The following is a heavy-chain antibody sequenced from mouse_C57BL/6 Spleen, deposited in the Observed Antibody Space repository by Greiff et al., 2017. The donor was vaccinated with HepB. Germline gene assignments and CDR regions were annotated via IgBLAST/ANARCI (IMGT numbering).Heavy chain of an antibody. J-gene: IGHJ1*03. CDR1: GYTFTDYY. CDR2: INPNNGGT. CDR3: GSGSSYWYFDV. Sequence: EVQLQQSGPELVKPGASVKLSCKASGYTFTDYYMNWVKQSHGKSLEWIGDINPNNGGTSYNQKFKGKATLTVDKSSSTAYMELRVLTSEASAVYYCGSGSSYWYFDVWGTGTTVTVSS. D-gene: IGHD1-1*01. V-gene: IGHV1-26*01.